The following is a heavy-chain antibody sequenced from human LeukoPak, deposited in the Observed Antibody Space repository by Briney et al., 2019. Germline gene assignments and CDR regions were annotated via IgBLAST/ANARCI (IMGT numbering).Heavy chain of an antibody. J-gene: IGHJ6*03. Sequence: SVKVSCKASGGTFSSYAISWVRQAPGQGLEWMGGIIPIFGRANYAQKFQGRVTITADKSTSTAYMELSSLRSEDTAVYYCASINSGSFNYYYYMDVWGKGTTVTVSS. CDR1: GGTFSSYA. CDR2: IIPIFGRA. V-gene: IGHV1-69*06. CDR3: ASINSGSFNYYYYMDV. D-gene: IGHD1-26*01.